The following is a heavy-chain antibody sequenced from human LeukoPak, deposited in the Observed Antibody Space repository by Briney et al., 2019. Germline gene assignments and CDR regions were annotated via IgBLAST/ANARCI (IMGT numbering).Heavy chain of an antibody. CDR3: ASAAYSSGWYGFDY. V-gene: IGHV3-23*01. J-gene: IGHJ4*02. D-gene: IGHD6-19*01. Sequence: GGSLRLSCAASGFTFSSYAMSWVRQAPGKGLEWVSAMSGNGDNTYYADSVKGRFTISRDNSKNTLYLQMNSLRAEDTAVYYCASAAYSSGWYGFDYWGQGTLVTVSS. CDR1: GFTFSSYA. CDR2: MSGNGDNT.